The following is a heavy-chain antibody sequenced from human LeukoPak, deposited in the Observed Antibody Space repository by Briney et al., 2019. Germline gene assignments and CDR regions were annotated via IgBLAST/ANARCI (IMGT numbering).Heavy chain of an antibody. Sequence: SETLSLTCTVSGGSISSSSYYWGWIRQPPGKGLEWIGSIYYSGSTYYNPSLKSRVTISVDTSKNQFSLKLSSMTAADTAVYYCARLDYGDPYYFDYWGQGTLVTVSS. D-gene: IGHD4-17*01. J-gene: IGHJ4*02. V-gene: IGHV4-39*01. CDR1: GGSISSSSYY. CDR3: ARLDYGDPYYFDY. CDR2: IYYSGST.